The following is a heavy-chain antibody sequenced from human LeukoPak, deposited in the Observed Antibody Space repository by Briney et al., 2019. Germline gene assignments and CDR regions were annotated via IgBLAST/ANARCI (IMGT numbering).Heavy chain of an antibody. D-gene: IGHD3-10*01. V-gene: IGHV3-23*01. CDR2: ISGSGGST. CDR3: AKDGGVWFGESNDY. Sequence: GGSLRLSCAASGFTFSSYGMSWVRQAPGKGLEWVSAISGSGGSTYHADSVKGRFTISRDNSKNTLYLQMNSLRVEDTAVYYCAKDGGVWFGESNDYWGQGTLVTVSS. J-gene: IGHJ4*02. CDR1: GFTFSSYG.